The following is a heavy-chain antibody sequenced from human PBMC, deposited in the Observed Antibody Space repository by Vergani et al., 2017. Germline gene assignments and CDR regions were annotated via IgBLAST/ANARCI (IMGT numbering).Heavy chain of an antibody. D-gene: IGHD1-1*01. Sequence: QVQLQESGPGLVKPSQTLSLTCTVSGGSISSGSYYWSWIRQPAGKGLEWIGRIYTSGSTNYNPSLKSRVTISVDTSKNQFSLKLSCVTAADTAVYYCARHLLDYWYFDLWGRGTLVTVSS. CDR3: ARHLLDYWYFDL. J-gene: IGHJ2*01. V-gene: IGHV4-61*02. CDR1: GGSISSGSYY. CDR2: IYTSGST.